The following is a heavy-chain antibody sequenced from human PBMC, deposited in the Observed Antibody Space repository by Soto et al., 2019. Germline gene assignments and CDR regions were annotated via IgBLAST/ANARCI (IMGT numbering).Heavy chain of an antibody. J-gene: IGHJ5*02. CDR2: IYYSGST. D-gene: IGHD6-13*01. CDR3: ARHRLGYSSSWSPQAFDP. CDR1: GGSISSSSYY. Sequence: QLQLQESGPGLVKPSETLSLTCTVSGGSISSSSYYWGWIRQPPGKGLEWIGSIYYSGSTYYNPSLKSRVTISVDTSKNQFSLKLSSVTAADTAVYYCARHRLGYSSSWSPQAFDPWGQGTLVTVSS. V-gene: IGHV4-39*01.